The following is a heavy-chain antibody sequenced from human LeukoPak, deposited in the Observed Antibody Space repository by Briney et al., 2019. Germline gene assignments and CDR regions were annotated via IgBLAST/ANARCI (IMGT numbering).Heavy chain of an antibody. J-gene: IGHJ4*02. CDR1: GGTFSSYA. V-gene: IGHV1-69*13. CDR2: IIPIFGTA. D-gene: IGHD2-15*01. Sequence: SVKVSCKASGGTFSSYAISWVRQAPGQGLEWMGGIIPIFGTANYAQKFQGRVTITADESKRPAYMELSSLRSEDTAVYYCARGGYCSGGSCYSFDYWGQGTLVTVSS. CDR3: ARGGYCSGGSCYSFDY.